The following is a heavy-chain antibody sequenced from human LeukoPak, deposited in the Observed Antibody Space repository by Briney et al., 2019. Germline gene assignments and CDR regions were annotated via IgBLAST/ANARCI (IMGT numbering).Heavy chain of an antibody. CDR1: GDSISSKNYY. CDR2: VYYTGRT. J-gene: IGHJ4*02. D-gene: IGHD3-10*01. V-gene: IGHV4-39*02. Sequence: PSETLSLTRNVSGDSISSKNYYWAWIRQPPGKGLEWIGSVYYTGRTYYNPSLKSRVITSIDTSKNYFSLKLNSVTAADTGVYYCARALKSGVGEVHIPDYWGQGTLVTVSS. CDR3: ARALKSGVGEVHIPDY.